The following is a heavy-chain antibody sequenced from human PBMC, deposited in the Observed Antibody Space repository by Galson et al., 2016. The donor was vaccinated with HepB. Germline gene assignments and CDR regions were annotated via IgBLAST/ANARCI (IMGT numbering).Heavy chain of an antibody. J-gene: IGHJ4*02. CDR2: ITHGGSA. D-gene: IGHD3-3*01. V-gene: IGHV4-34*01. CDR3: ARGPGHDFWSGYSYF. Sequence: SETLSLTCAVSSGSFTGYYWSWIRQAPGKGLEWVGEITHGGSANYNPSLDGRLTLTVDTSNNHFSLKLTSVTAADTAVYYCARGPGHDFWSGYSYFWGQGTLVIVSS. CDR1: SGSFTGYY.